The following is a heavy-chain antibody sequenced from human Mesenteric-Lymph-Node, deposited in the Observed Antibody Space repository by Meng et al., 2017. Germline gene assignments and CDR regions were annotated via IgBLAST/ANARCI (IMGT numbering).Heavy chain of an antibody. CDR2: AHYSGDT. V-gene: IGHV4-59*12. J-gene: IGHJ6*02. Sequence: SETLSLTCTVSGDSITNYYWNWIRQPPGKGLQWIGFAHYSGDTNYSPSLKSRVTISVDKSKNQFSLKLSSVTAADTAVYYCASSSDFWSGYHLYYYYYYGMDVWGQGTTVTVSS. D-gene: IGHD3-3*01. CDR1: GDSITNYY. CDR3: ASSSDFWSGYHLYYYYYYGMDV.